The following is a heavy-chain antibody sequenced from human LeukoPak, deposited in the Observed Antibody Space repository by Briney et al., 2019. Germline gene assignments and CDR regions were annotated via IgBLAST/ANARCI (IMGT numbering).Heavy chain of an antibody. V-gene: IGHV4-34*01. CDR3: ARNVYDILTYYYYGMDV. CDR2: INHSGST. Sequence: SETLSLTCAVYGGSFSGYYWSWIRQPPGKGLEWIGEINHSGSTNYNPSLKSRVTISVDTSKNQFSLKLSSVTAADTAVYYCARNVYDILTYYYYGMDVWGQGTTVTVSS. J-gene: IGHJ6*02. D-gene: IGHD3-9*01. CDR1: GGSFSGYY.